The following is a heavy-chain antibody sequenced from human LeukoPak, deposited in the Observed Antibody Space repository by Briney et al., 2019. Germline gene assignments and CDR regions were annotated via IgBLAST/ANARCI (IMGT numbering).Heavy chain of an antibody. CDR1: GYNFTKHW. CDR2: IWPDDSDT. CDR3: ARHSEVPFDS. V-gene: IGHV5-51*01. J-gene: IGHJ4*02. Sequence: GESLKISCKASGYNFTKHWIGWVRQRPGKGLEWMGIIWPDDSDTRYSPSFQGLVSMSVDTSIATAYLHWRSLEASDIALYYCARHSEVPFDSWGQGTLVTVSS.